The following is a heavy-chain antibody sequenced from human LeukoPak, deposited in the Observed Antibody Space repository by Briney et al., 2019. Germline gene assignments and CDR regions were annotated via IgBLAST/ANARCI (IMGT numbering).Heavy chain of an antibody. V-gene: IGHV4-34*01. CDR2: ISHSGST. J-gene: IGHJ6*03. Sequence: KPSETLSLTCAVYGGSFSGYYWSWIRQPPGKGLEWIGEISHSGSTNYNPSLKSRVTISVDTSKNQFSLKLSSVTAADTAVYYCAREGPAARRVYYYYYMDVWGKGTTVTVSS. CDR3: AREGPAARRVYYYYYMDV. D-gene: IGHD6-6*01. CDR1: GGSFSGYY.